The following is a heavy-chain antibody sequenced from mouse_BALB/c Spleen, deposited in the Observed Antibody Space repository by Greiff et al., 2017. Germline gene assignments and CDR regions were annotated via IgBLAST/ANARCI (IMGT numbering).Heavy chain of an antibody. CDR2: IYPGSGNT. D-gene: IGHD2-4*01. CDR3: ARSGMITYYAMDD. V-gene: IGHV1-77*01. J-gene: IGHJ4*01. CDR1: GYTFTDYY. Sequence: QVQLKQSGAELARPGASVKLSCKASGYTFTDYYINWVKQRTGQGLEWIGEIYPGSGNTYYNEKFKGKATLTADKSSSTAYMQLSSLTSEDSAVYFCARSGMITYYAMDDWGQGTSVTVSS.